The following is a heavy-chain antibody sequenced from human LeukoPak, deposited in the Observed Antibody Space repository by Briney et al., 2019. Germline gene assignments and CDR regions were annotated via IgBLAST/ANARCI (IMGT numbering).Heavy chain of an antibody. Sequence: GGSLRLSCVASGFTFGYYAMSWVRQAPGKGLEWVSAISASGRHTYYADSVKGRFTISRDNSKHTLYLHMDSLRADDTAVYYCAKGGSYSTGLYWYFDLWGRGTLVSVSS. V-gene: IGHV3-23*01. J-gene: IGHJ2*01. CDR3: AKGGSYSTGLYWYFDL. CDR2: ISASGRHT. CDR1: GFTFGYYA. D-gene: IGHD6-25*01.